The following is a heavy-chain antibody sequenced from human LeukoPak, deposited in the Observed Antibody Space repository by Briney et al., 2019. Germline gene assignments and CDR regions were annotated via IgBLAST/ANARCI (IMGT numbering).Heavy chain of an antibody. Sequence: GGSLRLSCAASGFTFSSYAMSWVRQAPGKGLERVSAISGSGGSTYYADSVKGRFTISRDNSKNTLYLQMNSLRAEDTAVYYCAKLSSGGSCYSLCWFDPWGQGTLVTVSS. V-gene: IGHV3-23*01. D-gene: IGHD2-15*01. CDR3: AKLSSGGSCYSLCWFDP. CDR1: GFTFSSYA. J-gene: IGHJ5*02. CDR2: ISGSGGST.